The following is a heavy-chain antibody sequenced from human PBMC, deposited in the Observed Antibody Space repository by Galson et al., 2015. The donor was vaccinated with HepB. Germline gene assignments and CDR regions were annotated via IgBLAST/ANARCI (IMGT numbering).Heavy chain of an antibody. CDR3: ARRYSSPDAFDI. Sequence: SVKVSCKASGGTFSSYAISWVRQAPGRGLEWMGGIIPIFGTANYAQKFQGRVTITADESTSTAYMELSSLRSEDTAVYYCARRYSSPDAFDIWGQGTMVTVSS. J-gene: IGHJ3*02. D-gene: IGHD6-13*01. CDR1: GGTFSSYA. V-gene: IGHV1-69*13. CDR2: IIPIFGTA.